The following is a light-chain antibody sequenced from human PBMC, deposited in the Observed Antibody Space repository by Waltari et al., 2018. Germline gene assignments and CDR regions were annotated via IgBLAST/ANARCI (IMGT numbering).Light chain of an antibody. CDR1: SSTIGRHS. V-gene: IGLV1-44*01. CDR3: AAWDDSLNAWI. CDR2: RSD. Sequence: QPPLTQPPSISGAPGPRLTISCSGGSSTIGRHSANWYEQVPGTAPKLLIFRSDQRPSGVSDRFSGSKSGTSASLTITGLLSADEADYICAAWDDSLNAWIFGGGTRLTVL. J-gene: IGLJ3*02.